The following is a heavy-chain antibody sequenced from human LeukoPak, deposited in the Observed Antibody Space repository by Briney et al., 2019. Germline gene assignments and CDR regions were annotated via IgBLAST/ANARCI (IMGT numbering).Heavy chain of an antibody. CDR1: GFTFSSYW. V-gene: IGHV3-74*01. Sequence: PGGSLRLSCAASGFTFSSYWMHWVRQAPGKGLVWVSRINSDGSDTNSADSVKGRFTISRDNAKNTVYLQMNSLRAEDTAVYYCVRGLGSGYSYAYGVYWGQGTLVTVPS. CDR3: VRGLGSGYSYAYGVY. CDR2: INSDGSDT. D-gene: IGHD5-18*01. J-gene: IGHJ4*02.